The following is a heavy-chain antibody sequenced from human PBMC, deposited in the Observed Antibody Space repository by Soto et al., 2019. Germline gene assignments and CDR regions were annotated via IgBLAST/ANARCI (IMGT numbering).Heavy chain of an antibody. CDR3: AITKTTLYNGFDP. CDR2: IYYTGST. Sequence: QVQLQESGPGLVKPSETLSLTCTVSGGSIRGYYWSWIRQTPGKGLEWIGHIYYTGSTNYNPSLKSRVTISVDTSKKHFYLKLSSVTAGDTAMYSCAITKTTLYNGFDPWGQGTQVTVSS. J-gene: IGHJ5*02. V-gene: IGHV4-59*08. CDR1: GGSIRGYY. D-gene: IGHD3-16*01.